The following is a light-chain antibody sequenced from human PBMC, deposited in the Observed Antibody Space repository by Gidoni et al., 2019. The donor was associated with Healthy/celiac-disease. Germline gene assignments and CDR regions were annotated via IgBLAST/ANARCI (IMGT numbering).Light chain of an antibody. Sequence: AIQLTQSPSSLSASVGDRVTITCRASQGISSALAWYQQKPGKAPKLLIYDASSLESGVPSRFSGSGSGTDFTLTISSLQPEDFATYYCQQVNSYPWTFXXXTKVEIK. CDR1: QGISSA. V-gene: IGKV1-13*02. CDR2: DAS. J-gene: IGKJ1*01. CDR3: QQVNSYPWT.